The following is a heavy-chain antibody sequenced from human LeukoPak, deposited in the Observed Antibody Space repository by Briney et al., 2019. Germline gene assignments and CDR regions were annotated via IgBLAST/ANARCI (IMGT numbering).Heavy chain of an antibody. Sequence: GGSLRLSCAASGFTFSSYDMHWVRQAPGKGLEWVAVISSDGTNKYYADSLKGRFTISRDNSKNTLYLQMNSLRAEDTAVHFCARDRGSPLRKPIPRDYYFDSWGQGSLVTVSS. J-gene: IGHJ4*02. D-gene: IGHD2-21*01. CDR1: GFTFSSYD. V-gene: IGHV3-30*04. CDR2: ISSDGTNK. CDR3: ARDRGSPLRKPIPRDYYFDS.